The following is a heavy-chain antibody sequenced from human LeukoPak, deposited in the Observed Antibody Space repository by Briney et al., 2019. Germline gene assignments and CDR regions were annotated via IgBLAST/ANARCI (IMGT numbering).Heavy chain of an antibody. J-gene: IGHJ6*04. CDR2: IYYSGST. CDR3: AREASPAEGYGMDV. D-gene: IGHD5-12*01. V-gene: IGHV4-59*01. CDR1: GGSISSYY. Sequence: SETPSLTCTVSGGSISSYYWSWIRQPPGKGLEWIGYIYYSGSTNYNPSLKSRVTISVDTSKNQFSLKLSSVTAADTAAYYCAREASPAEGYGMDVWGKGTTVTVSS.